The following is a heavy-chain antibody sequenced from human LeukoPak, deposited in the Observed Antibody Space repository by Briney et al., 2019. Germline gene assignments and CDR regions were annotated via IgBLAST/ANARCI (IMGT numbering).Heavy chain of an antibody. D-gene: IGHD5-24*01. CDR2: IKSETDGGTT. V-gene: IGHV3-15*01. Sequence: PGGSLRLSCAASGFTFSNAWMSWVRQAPGKGLEGVGRIKSETDGGTTDYAAPVKGRFTISRDDSKNTLYLQMNSLKTEDTAVYYCTTVESGDGYNSLSRGIDSWGQGTLVTVSS. CDR1: GFTFSNAW. J-gene: IGHJ4*02. CDR3: TTVESGDGYNSLSRGIDS.